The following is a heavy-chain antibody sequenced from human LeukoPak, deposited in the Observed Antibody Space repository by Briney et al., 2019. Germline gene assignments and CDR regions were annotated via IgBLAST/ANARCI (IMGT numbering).Heavy chain of an antibody. D-gene: IGHD2-15*01. CDR2: IYSSGST. J-gene: IGHJ5*02. CDR1: GGSINGYS. V-gene: IGHV4-59*01. Sequence: SEPLSLTCIVSGGSINGYSGSWIRHPPGKGLGWIGFIYSSGSTNYNPSLKSRVTISVDTSKNQFSLKLSSVTAADTAVYYCTRANRHCSGGSCYPSWFDPWGQGTLVTVSS. CDR3: TRANRHCSGGSCYPSWFDP.